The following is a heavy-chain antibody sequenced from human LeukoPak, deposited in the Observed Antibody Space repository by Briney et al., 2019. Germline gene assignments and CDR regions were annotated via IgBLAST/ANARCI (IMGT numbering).Heavy chain of an antibody. D-gene: IGHD3-10*01. J-gene: IGHJ4*02. CDR2: INQDGSET. CDR3: ERDDYYGSGILDF. CDR1: GFTFSNYW. Sequence: PGGSLRLSCAASGFTFSNYWMNWVRQAPGKGLEWVAKINQDGSETYYVDSVKGRFTISRDNARNSLYLQMNSLRAEDTAVYYCERDDYYGSGILDFWGQGTLVTVSS. V-gene: IGHV3-7*01.